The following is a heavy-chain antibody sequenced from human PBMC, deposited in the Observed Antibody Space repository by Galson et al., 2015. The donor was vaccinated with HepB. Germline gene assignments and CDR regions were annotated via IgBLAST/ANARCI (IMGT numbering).Heavy chain of an antibody. CDR2: ISGSFGST. V-gene: IGHV3-23*01. J-gene: IGHJ3*02. D-gene: IGHD2-15*01. CDR1: GFTFSSYA. CDR3: AKEAYPANSQWDASDI. Sequence: SLRLSCAASGFTFSSYAMNWVRQAPGKGLEWVSGISGSFGSTFYADSVKGRFTISRDNLKNTLYLQMNSLRAEDTAICYCAKEAYPANSQWDASDIWRQGTMVTVS.